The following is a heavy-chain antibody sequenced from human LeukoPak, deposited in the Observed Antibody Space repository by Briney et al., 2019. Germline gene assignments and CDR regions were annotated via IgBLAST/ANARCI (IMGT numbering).Heavy chain of an antibody. CDR1: GGSISSSSYY. CDR3: ARETIVVDI. J-gene: IGHJ3*02. D-gene: IGHD4-11*01. CDR2: IYYSGIT. Sequence: SETLSLTCSVSGGISGGSISSSSYYWGWIRQPPGKGLEWIGSIYYSGITYYNPSLKSRVTISVDTSKNQFSLRLSSVTAADTAVYYCARETIVVDIWGQGTMVTVSS. V-gene: IGHV4-39*07.